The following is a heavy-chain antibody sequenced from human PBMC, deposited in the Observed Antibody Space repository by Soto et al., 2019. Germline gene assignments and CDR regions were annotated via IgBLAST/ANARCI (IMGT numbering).Heavy chain of an antibody. CDR1: GGSISSGGYY. D-gene: IGHD3-22*01. CDR3: ARDPRYYYDSSVAFDI. Sequence: PSETLSLTCTVSGGSISSGGYYWSWIRQHPGKGLEWIGYIYYSGSTYYNPSLKSRVTISVDTSKNQFSLKLSSVTTADTAVYYCARDPRYYYDSSVAFDIWGQGTMVT. J-gene: IGHJ3*02. V-gene: IGHV4-31*03. CDR2: IYYSGST.